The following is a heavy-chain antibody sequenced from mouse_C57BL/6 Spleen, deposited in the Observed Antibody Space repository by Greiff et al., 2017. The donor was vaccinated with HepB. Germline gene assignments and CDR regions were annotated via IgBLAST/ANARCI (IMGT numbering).Heavy chain of an antibody. CDR3: ASPLASGDYAMDD. J-gene: IGHJ4*01. CDR2: IDPSDSYT. D-gene: IGHD6-2*01. V-gene: IGHV1-69*01. CDR1: GYTFTSYW. Sequence: QVQLQQPGAELVMPGASVKLSCKASGYTFTSYWMHWVKQRPGQGLEWIGEIDPSDSYTNYNQKFKGKSTLTVDKSSSTAYMQLSSLTSEDSAVYDSASPLASGDYAMDDWGQGTSVTVSS.